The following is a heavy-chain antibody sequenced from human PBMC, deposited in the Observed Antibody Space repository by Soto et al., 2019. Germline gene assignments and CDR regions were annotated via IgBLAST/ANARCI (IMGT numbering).Heavy chain of an antibody. CDR2: ITAYNGNT. J-gene: IGHJ6*02. Sequence: ASVKVSCKASGYTFTSYGISWVRQAPGQGLEWMGWITAYNGNTDYAQKLQGRVTMTTDTSTSTAYMELKSLRSDDTAVYYCARDTSTWSYGMDVWGQGTTVTVYS. CDR3: ARDTSTWSYGMDV. D-gene: IGHD2-2*01. CDR1: GYTFTSYG. V-gene: IGHV1-18*01.